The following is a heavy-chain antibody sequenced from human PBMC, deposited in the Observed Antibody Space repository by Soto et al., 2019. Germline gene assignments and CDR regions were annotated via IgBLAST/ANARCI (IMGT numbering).Heavy chain of an antibody. Sequence: ASVKVSCKASGYTFTSYGISWVRQAPGQWLEWMGWISAYNGNTNYAQQLQGRVTMTTDTSTSTAYMELRSLRPDDTAVYYCGRVSEVIDYGHNTYNWFDPWRQGTLVTVSS. D-gene: IGHD4-17*01. J-gene: IGHJ5*02. CDR2: ISAYNGNT. CDR3: GRVSEVIDYGHNTYNWFDP. CDR1: GYTFTSYG. V-gene: IGHV1-18*01.